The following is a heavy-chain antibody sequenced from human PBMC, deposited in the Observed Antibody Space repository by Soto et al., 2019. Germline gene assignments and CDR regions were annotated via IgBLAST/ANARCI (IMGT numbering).Heavy chain of an antibody. CDR2: IDPSDSYT. CDR3: ARRGLSGMVVAALDV. D-gene: IGHD2-15*01. Sequence: PGESLKISCKVSGYSFTSYWISWVRQMPGKGLEWMGRIDPSDSYTNYSPSFQGHVTISADKSISTAYLQWSSLKASDTAMYYCARRGLSGMVVAALDVWGQGTTVTVSS. J-gene: IGHJ6*02. V-gene: IGHV5-10-1*01. CDR1: GYSFTSYW.